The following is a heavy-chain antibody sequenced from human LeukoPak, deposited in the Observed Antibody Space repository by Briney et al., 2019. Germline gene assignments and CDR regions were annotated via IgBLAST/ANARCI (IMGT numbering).Heavy chain of an antibody. V-gene: IGHV1-46*03. CDR1: GYTFTSYY. Sequence: GASVKVSCKASGYTFTSYYMHWVRQAPGQGLEWMGKINPSGGSTSYAQKFQGRVTMTRDTSTSTVYMELSSLRPEDTAVYYCARYYGDPTRAFDPWGQGTLVTVSS. CDR2: INPSGGST. J-gene: IGHJ5*02. CDR3: ARYYGDPTRAFDP. D-gene: IGHD4-17*01.